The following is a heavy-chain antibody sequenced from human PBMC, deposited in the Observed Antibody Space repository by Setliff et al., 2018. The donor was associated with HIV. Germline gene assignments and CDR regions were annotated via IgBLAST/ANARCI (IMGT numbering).Heavy chain of an antibody. D-gene: IGHD6-19*01. V-gene: IGHV3-74*01. Sequence: GGSLRLSCSASGFTFSSYWMHWVRQVPGKGLVWVSRINSDGSRTDYADSVKGRFTMSRDNAKDTLYLQMSSLRAEDTAVYFCATPYASGWYDVLKNWGQGTVVTAPQ. CDR1: GFTFSSYW. CDR2: INSDGSRT. J-gene: IGHJ4*02. CDR3: ATPYASGWYDVLKN.